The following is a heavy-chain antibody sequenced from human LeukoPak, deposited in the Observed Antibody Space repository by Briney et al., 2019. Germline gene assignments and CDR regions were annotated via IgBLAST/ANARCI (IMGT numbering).Heavy chain of an antibody. V-gene: IGHV5-51*01. CDR2: IYPGDSDT. Sequence: GESLKISCKGSGYRFTSYWIGWVRQMPGKGLEWMGIIYPGDSDTRYSPSFQGQVTISADKSINTAYLQWSSLKASDTAMYYCARHPMIAVINAFDIWGQGSMVTVSS. CDR1: GYRFTSYW. CDR3: ARHPMIAVINAFDI. J-gene: IGHJ3*02. D-gene: IGHD3-22*01.